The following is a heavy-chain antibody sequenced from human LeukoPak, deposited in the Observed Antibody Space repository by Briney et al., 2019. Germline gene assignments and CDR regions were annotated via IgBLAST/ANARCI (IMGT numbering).Heavy chain of an antibody. D-gene: IGHD3-16*02. CDR3: ARGIPGRSIDY. Sequence: SETLSLTCAVYGGSFSGYYWSWIRQPPGKGLEWIGEINHSGSTNYNPSLKSRVTISVDTSKNQFSLRLTSVTAADTAVYYCARGIPGRSIDYWGQGTLVPVSS. CDR1: GGSFSGYY. CDR2: INHSGST. V-gene: IGHV4-34*01. J-gene: IGHJ4*02.